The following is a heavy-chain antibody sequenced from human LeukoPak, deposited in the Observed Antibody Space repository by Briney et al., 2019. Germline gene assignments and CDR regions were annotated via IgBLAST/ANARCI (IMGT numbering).Heavy chain of an antibody. V-gene: IGHV3-7*01. CDR1: GFTFSSYW. Sequence: GGSLRLSCAASGFTFSSYWMSWVRQAPGKGLEWVANIKQDGSEKYYVDSVKGRFTISRDNAKNSPYLQMNSLRAEDTAVYYCARDSSGYSDAFDIWGQGTMVTVSS. J-gene: IGHJ3*02. CDR2: IKQDGSEK. D-gene: IGHD3-22*01. CDR3: ARDSSGYSDAFDI.